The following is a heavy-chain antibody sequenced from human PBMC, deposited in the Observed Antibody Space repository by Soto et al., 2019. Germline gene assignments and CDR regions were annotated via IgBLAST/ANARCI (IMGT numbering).Heavy chain of an antibody. CDR2: ISGSGGGT. J-gene: IGHJ5*02. D-gene: IGHD4-17*01. CDR3: GKYSDYGDHRDWFDP. Sequence: EVQLLESGGGLVQLGGSLRLSCAASGFTFSSYAMSWVRQAPGKGLEWVSAISGSGGGTYYVDSVKGRFSISRDNSKNTLYLQMNSLRAEDTALYYCGKYSDYGDHRDWFDPWGQGTLVTVSS. CDR1: GFTFSSYA. V-gene: IGHV3-23*01.